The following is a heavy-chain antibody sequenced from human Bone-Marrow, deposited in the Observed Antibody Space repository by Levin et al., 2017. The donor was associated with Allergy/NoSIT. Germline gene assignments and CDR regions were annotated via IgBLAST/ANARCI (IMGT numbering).Heavy chain of an antibody. V-gene: IGHV3-74*01. CDR3: AKGYSSGWYAPFDP. D-gene: IGHD6-19*01. J-gene: IGHJ5*02. CDR2: INSDGSTT. Sequence: GASVKVSCAASGFTFSTYWMHWVRQAPGKGLVWVSRINSDGSTTTYADSVKGRFTISRDNAKNTLYLQMNSLRAEDTAVYYCAKGYSSGWYAPFDPWGQGTLVAVSS. CDR1: GFTFSTYW.